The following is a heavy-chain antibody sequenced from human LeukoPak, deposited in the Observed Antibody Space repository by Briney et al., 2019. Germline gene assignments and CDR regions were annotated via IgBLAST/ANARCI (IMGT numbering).Heavy chain of an antibody. J-gene: IGHJ4*02. CDR1: GFSFTDSY. CDR2: ISGSGVTL. CDR3: ARGEKMTDY. V-gene: IGHV3-11*01. D-gene: IGHD5-24*01. Sequence: GGSLRLSCAASGFSFTDSYMSWICHVPGKGLEWVSYISGSGVTLYYADSVKGRFIISRDNAKNSVYLQMHGLGAADTALCFCARGEKMTDYRGRGNLVTVSS.